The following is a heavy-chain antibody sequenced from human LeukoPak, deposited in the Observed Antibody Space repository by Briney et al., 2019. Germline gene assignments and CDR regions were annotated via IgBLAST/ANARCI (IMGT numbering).Heavy chain of an antibody. CDR1: GGTFSSYA. V-gene: IGHV1-69*05. J-gene: IGHJ6*03. Sequence: SVKVSCKASGGTFSSYAISWVRQAPGQGLEWMGGIIPIFGTANYAQKFQGRVTITTDESTSTAYMELSSLRSEDTAVYYCARGPIVVVPARKNYYYYYMDVWGKGTTVTVSS. D-gene: IGHD2-2*01. CDR3: ARGPIVVVPARKNYYYYYMDV. CDR2: IIPIFGTA.